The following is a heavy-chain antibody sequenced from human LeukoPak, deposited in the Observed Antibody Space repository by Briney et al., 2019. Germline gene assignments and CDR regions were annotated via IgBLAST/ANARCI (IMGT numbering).Heavy chain of an antibody. V-gene: IGHV1-18*01. D-gene: IGHD2-2*01. J-gene: IGHJ4*02. CDR1: GYTFTSYG. CDR3: ARDRAVVVPAAIGY. Sequence: ASVKVSCKASGYTFTSYGISWARQAPGQGLEWMGWISAYNGNTNYAQKLQGRVTMTTDTSTSTAYMELRSLRSDDTAVYYCARDRAVVVPAAIGYWGQGTLVTVSS. CDR2: ISAYNGNT.